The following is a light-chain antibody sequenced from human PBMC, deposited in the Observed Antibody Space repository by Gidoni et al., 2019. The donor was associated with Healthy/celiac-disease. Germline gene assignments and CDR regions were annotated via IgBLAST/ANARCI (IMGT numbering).Light chain of an antibody. V-gene: IGLV3-1*01. CDR2: QDS. CDR3: QAWDSSTFV. Sequence: SYELTQPPSVSVSPGQTASITGSGDKLGDKYACWYQQKPGQSPVLVIYQDSKRPSGIPERFSGSNSGNTATLTISGTQAMDEADYYCQAWDSSTFVFGGGTKLTVL. CDR1: KLGDKY. J-gene: IGLJ2*01.